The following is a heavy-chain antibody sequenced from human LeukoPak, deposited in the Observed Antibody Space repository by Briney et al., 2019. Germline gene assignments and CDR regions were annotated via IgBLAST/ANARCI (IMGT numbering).Heavy chain of an antibody. CDR1: GGSISSGGYY. CDR3: ARGVFIDYTVETDAPDI. V-gene: IGHV4-30-2*01. CDR2: IHHSGNT. Sequence: SQTLSLTCTVSGGSISSGGYYWSWIRQPPGKGLEWIGYIHHSGNTYYNPSLKSRVTISVDRSKNQFSLKLSSVTAADTAVYYCARGVFIDYTVETDAPDIWGQGTLVTVSS. J-gene: IGHJ3*02. D-gene: IGHD4-11*01.